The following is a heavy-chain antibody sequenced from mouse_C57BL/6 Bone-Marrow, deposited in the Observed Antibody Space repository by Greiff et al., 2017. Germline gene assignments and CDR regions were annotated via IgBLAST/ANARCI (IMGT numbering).Heavy chain of an antibody. D-gene: IGHD2-1*01. CDR3: TKNGLYFFFDY. Sequence: VMLVESGPGLVQPSQSLSITCTVSGFSLTSYGVHWVRQSPGKGLEWLGVIWRGGSTDSNEACMSRLSITKDNSKSQVFYKMNSLQADDTAIYCCTKNGLYFFFDYWGQGTTLTVSS. CDR2: IWRGGST. V-gene: IGHV2-5*01. CDR1: GFSLTSYG. J-gene: IGHJ2*01.